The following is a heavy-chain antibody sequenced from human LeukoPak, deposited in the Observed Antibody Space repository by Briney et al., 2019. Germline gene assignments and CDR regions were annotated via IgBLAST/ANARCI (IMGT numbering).Heavy chain of an antibody. Sequence: GRSLRLSCAASGFTFSSYAMHWVRQAPGKGLEWVAVISYDGSNKYYADSVKGRFTISRDNSKNTLYLQMNSLRAEDTAVYYCARARLQRNYYFDYWGQGTLVTVSS. CDR2: ISYDGSNK. CDR3: ARARLQRNYYFDY. D-gene: IGHD4-4*01. J-gene: IGHJ4*02. CDR1: GFTFSSYA. V-gene: IGHV3-30-3*01.